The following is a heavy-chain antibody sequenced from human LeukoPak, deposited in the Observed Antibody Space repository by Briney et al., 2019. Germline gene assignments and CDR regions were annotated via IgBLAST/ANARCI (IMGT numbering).Heavy chain of an antibody. J-gene: IGHJ4*02. D-gene: IGHD2-15*01. Sequence: GGSLTLSCAASGFTFNSYWMSWVRQAPGKGLEWVANIMQDGSDKYYVDSVKGRFTITRDNAKNSLYLQMNSLRAEDTAVYYCAREVACSGGSCSTGLFNYWGQGTLVTVSS. CDR2: IMQDGSDK. V-gene: IGHV3-7*01. CDR3: AREVACSGGSCSTGLFNY. CDR1: GFTFNSYW.